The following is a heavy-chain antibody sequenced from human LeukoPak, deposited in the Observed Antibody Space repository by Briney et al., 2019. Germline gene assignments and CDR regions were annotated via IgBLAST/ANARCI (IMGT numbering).Heavy chain of an antibody. CDR1: GGSISSYY. V-gene: IGHV4-59*08. J-gene: IGHJ4*02. Sequence: SETLSLTCTVSGGSISSYYWSWIRQPPGKGLEWIGYSYYSGSTNYNPSLKSRVTISVDTSKNQFSLKLSSVTAADTAVYYCARQQLGFDYWGQGTLVTVSS. D-gene: IGHD6-13*01. CDR3: ARQQLGFDY. CDR2: SYYSGST.